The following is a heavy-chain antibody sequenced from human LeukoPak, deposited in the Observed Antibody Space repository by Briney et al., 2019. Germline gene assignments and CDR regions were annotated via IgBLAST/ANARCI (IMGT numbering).Heavy chain of an antibody. CDR2: ISAYNGNT. D-gene: IGHD1-26*01. V-gene: IGHV1-18*04. CDR3: ARDLGVESSRDLHWYFDL. Sequence: GASVKVSCKASGYTFTGCYMHWVRQAPGQGLEWMGWISAYNGNTNYAQKLQGRVTMTTDTSTSTAYMELRSLRSDDTAVYYCARDLGVESSRDLHWYFDLWGRGTLVTVSS. J-gene: IGHJ2*01. CDR1: GYTFTGCY.